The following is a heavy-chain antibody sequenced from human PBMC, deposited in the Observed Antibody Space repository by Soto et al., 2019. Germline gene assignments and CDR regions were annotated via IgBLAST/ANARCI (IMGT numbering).Heavy chain of an antibody. V-gene: IGHV3-33*01. CDR2: IWFDGSNK. CDR1: GFTFSSYG. CDR3: ATTGPD. J-gene: IGHJ4*02. Sequence: GGSLRLSCAASGFTFSSYGMHWVRQAPGKGLEWVAVIWFDGSNKFYADSVKGRFTISRDNSKNTVSLQMNSLRDEDPAAYYCATTGPDWGQGTLVTVSS.